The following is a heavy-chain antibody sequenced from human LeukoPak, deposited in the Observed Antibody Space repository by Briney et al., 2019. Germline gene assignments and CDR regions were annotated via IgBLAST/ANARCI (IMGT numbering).Heavy chain of an antibody. D-gene: IGHD1-26*01. J-gene: IGHJ4*02. CDR3: ARAERYSGSYYRDFDY. CDR1: GYSISSGYY. V-gene: IGHV4-38-2*01. Sequence: SETLSLTCAVSGYSISSGYYWGWIRPPPGKGREGIGIIYHSGSTYYNPSLKRRVTISVDPSKNQFSLKLSSVTAADTAVYYCARAERYSGSYYRDFDYWGQGTLVTVSS. CDR2: IYHSGST.